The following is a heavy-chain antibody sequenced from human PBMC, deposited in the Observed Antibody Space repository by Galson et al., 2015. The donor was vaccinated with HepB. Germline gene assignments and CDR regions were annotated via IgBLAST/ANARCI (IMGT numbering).Heavy chain of an antibody. J-gene: IGHJ4*02. Sequence: SLRLSCAASGFTFSSLAMNWVRQAPGMGLEWVSAISASGGGTYYADSVRGRFTVSRDNSKNTLYLEMHSLRAEDTAIYYCARGRTGTPGDSGWGQGTLVTVSS. V-gene: IGHV3-23*01. CDR2: ISASGGGT. CDR3: ARGRTGTPGDSG. D-gene: IGHD1-26*01. CDR1: GFTFSSLA.